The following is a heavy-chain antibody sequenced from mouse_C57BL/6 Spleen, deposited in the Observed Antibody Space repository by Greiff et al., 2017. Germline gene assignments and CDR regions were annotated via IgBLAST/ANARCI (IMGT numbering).Heavy chain of an antibody. CDR3: ARGVYGNYVGRGYAMDY. J-gene: IGHJ4*01. D-gene: IGHD2-1*01. CDR1: GYTFTSYW. V-gene: IGHV1-55*01. CDR2: IYPGSGST. Sequence: QVQLQQPGAELVKPGASVKMSCKASGYTFTSYWITWVKQRPGQGLEWIGDIYPGSGSTNYNEKFKSKATLTVDTSSSTAYMQLSSLTSEDSAVYYCARGVYGNYVGRGYAMDYWGQGTSVTVSS.